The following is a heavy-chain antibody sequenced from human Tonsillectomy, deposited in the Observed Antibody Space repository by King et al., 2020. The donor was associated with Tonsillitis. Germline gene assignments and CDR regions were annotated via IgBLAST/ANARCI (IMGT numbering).Heavy chain of an antibody. V-gene: IGHV4-59*01. J-gene: IGHJ6*02. CDR3: ARVDYYDSSGYYHYYYSGMDV. D-gene: IGHD3-22*01. CDR2: IYYSGST. Sequence: VQLQESGPGLVKPSETLSLTCTVSGGSISSYYWSWIRQPPGKGLEWIGYIYYSGSTNYNPSLKSRVTISVDTSKNPFSLKLSSVTAADTAVDYCARVDYYDSSGYYHYYYSGMDVWGHGPTVTVSS. CDR1: GGSISSYY.